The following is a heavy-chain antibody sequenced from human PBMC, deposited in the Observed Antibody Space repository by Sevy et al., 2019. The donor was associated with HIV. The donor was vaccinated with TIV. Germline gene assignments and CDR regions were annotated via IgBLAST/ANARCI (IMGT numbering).Heavy chain of an antibody. V-gene: IGHV1-18*04. CDR2: ISAYNGNT. CDR3: ARDKIDYYGSGSRFDP. Sequence: ASVKVSCKASGYTFTSYGISWVRQAPGQGLEWMGWISAYNGNTNYAQTLQGRVTMTTDTSTGTAYMELRSLRSDETAVYYCARDKIDYYGSGSRFDPWGQGTLVTVSS. J-gene: IGHJ5*02. D-gene: IGHD3-10*01. CDR1: GYTFTSYG.